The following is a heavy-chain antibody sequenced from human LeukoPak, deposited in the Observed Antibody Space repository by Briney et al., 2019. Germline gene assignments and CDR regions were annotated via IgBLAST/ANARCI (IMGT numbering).Heavy chain of an antibody. Sequence: ASVKVSCKVSGSSLIEVAMHWVRQAPGKGLEWVGSFDPEDGEDGETHYAQKFQGRVTMTADASTDTAYMELTSLSSEDTALYYCAMTDRYAGRPFDYWGQGTLVTVSS. CDR1: GSSLIEVA. J-gene: IGHJ4*02. CDR3: AMTDRYAGRPFDY. V-gene: IGHV1-24*01. D-gene: IGHD3-9*01. CDR2: FDPEDGEDGET.